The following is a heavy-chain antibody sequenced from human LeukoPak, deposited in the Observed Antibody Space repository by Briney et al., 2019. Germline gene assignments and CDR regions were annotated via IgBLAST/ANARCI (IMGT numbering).Heavy chain of an antibody. D-gene: IGHD2-2*01. J-gene: IGHJ6*03. CDR2: INPNSGGT. CDR3: ARDGNKLLWVYYYMDV. V-gene: IGHV1-2*02. Sequence: ASVKVSCKASGYTFTGYYMHWVRQAPGQGLEWMGWINPNSGGTNYAQKFQGRVTMTRDTSISTAYMELRRLRSDDTAVYYCARDGNKLLWVYYYMDVWGKGTTVTVSS. CDR1: GYTFTGYY.